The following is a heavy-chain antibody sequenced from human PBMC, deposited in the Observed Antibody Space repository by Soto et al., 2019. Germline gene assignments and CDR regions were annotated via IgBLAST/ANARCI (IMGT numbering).Heavy chain of an antibody. J-gene: IGHJ6*03. CDR3: AGDQGPNHKAV. Sequence: QVQLVESGGGLVKPGGSLRLSCAASGFTFSDSFMSWSRQTPGKGLEWLSYISGRDGNIYYADSVRGRFTISRDNAKKPGYPQMDSLRAEGTGVDYWAGDQGPNHKAVWGKGTTVTVS. V-gene: IGHV3-11*04. CDR1: GFTFSDSF. CDR2: ISGRDGNI.